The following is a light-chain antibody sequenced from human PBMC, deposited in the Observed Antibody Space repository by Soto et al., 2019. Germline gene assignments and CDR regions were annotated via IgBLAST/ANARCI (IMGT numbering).Light chain of an antibody. Sequence: QSALTQPASMSGSPGQSITISCTGTSSDVGGYNYVSWYQQHPGKAPKLMIYEVSHRPSGVSDRFSGSKSGNTASLTISGLQAEDEADYYCSSYTTSTTLVVFGGWTKVTVL. V-gene: IGLV2-14*01. CDR3: SSYTTSTTLVV. CDR2: EVS. CDR1: SSDVGGYNY. J-gene: IGLJ3*02.